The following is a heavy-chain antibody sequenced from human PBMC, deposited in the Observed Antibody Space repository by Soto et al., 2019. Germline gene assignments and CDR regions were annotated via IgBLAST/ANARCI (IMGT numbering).Heavy chain of an antibody. CDR1: GYSISSGDY. CDR3: ARSISTYFDS. CDR2: VYYSGST. J-gene: IGHJ4*02. Sequence: PSETLSLTCAVSGYSISSGDYWGWIRQAPGKGLEWIGSVYYSGSTHYEPSLRGRIAISVDTLKSQFSLRLTSVTAADTAMYFCARSISTYFDSWGQGIPVTVSS. V-gene: IGHV4-38-2*01. D-gene: IGHD6-6*01.